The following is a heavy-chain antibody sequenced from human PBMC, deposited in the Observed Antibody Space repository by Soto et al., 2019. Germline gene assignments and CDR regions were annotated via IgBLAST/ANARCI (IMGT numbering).Heavy chain of an antibody. Sequence: EVHLVESGGGLVQPGGSLKLSCAASGFSFSGSAMHWVRQASGKGLEWIGRIRSTANNYATSYAASVKGRFTISRDDSKNTAYLQMNSLRTEDTAVYYCTRFRHTSGYYLDYWGQGTLVTVSS. J-gene: IGHJ4*02. V-gene: IGHV3-73*02. CDR1: GFSFSGSA. D-gene: IGHD3-22*01. CDR3: TRFRHTSGYYLDY. CDR2: IRSTANNYAT.